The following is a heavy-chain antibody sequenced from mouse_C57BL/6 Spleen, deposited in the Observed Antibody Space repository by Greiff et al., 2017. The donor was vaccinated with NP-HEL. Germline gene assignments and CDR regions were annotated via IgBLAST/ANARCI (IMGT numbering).Heavy chain of an antibody. D-gene: IGHD2-3*01. CDR3: ARLDGYSWYFDV. V-gene: IGHV1-82*01. CDR1: GYAFSSSW. CDR2: IYPGDGDT. Sequence: QVQLQQSGPELVKPGASVKISCKASGYAFSSSWMNWVKQRPGKGLEWIGRIYPGDGDTNYNGKFKGKATLTADKSSSTAYMQLSSLTSEDSAVYFCARLDGYSWYFDVWGTGTTVTVSS. J-gene: IGHJ1*03.